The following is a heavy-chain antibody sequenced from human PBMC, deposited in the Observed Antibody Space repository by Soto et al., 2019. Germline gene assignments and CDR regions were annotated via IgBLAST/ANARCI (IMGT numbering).Heavy chain of an antibody. CDR2: IVVGSGNT. V-gene: IGHV1-58*02. J-gene: IGHJ6*02. D-gene: IGHD2-2*01. CDR1: GFTFTSSA. CDR3: AADSSVVPATYSYYYYGVDV. Sequence: SVKVSCKASGFTFTSSAMQWVRQARGQRLEWIGWIVVGSGNTNYAQKFQERVTITRDMSTSTAYMELSSLRSEDTAVYYCAADSSVVPATYSYYYYGVDVWGQGTTVTVSS.